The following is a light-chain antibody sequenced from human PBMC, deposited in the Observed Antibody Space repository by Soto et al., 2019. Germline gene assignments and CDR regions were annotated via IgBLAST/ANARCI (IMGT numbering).Light chain of an antibody. J-gene: IGLJ2*01. CDR2: SDY. CDR1: SPNIVINT. V-gene: IGLV1-44*01. CDR3: AAWDDNLNGPV. Sequence: QSVLTQPPSASGTPGRRVTISCSGSSPNIVINTVSWYQQLPGTAPKLLIYSDYQRPSGVPDRFSASKSGTSASLAISGLQSEDEADYYCAAWDDNLNGPVFGGGTKLTV.